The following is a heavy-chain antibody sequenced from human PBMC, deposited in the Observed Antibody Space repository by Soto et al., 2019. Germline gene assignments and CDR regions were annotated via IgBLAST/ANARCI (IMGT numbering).Heavy chain of an antibody. V-gene: IGHV3-48*02. D-gene: IGHD2-2*01. CDR3: ARVGRGFCSSARCYTDGFDL. CDR2: ISPSNTTI. J-gene: IGHJ3*01. Sequence: QLVESGGGLVQPGGSLRLSCAASGFTFSIYPMNWVRQAPGKGLEWLSYISPSNTTIYYADSVKGRFTISRDNAKDSLDLQMNGLRDDDTAVYYCARVGRGFCSSARCYTDGFDLWGQGTVVTVST. CDR1: GFTFSIYP.